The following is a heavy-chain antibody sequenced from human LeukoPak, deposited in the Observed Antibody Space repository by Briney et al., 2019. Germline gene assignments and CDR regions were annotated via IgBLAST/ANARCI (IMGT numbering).Heavy chain of an antibody. CDR2: INHSGST. V-gene: IGHV4-34*01. Sequence: SETLSLTCAVYGGSFSGYYWSWIRQPPGKGLEWSGEINHSGSTNYNPSLKSRVTISVDTSKNQFSLKLSSVTAADTAVYYCARGSSGSYLLDYWGQGTLVTVSS. J-gene: IGHJ4*02. CDR1: GGSFSGYY. CDR3: ARGSSGSYLLDY. D-gene: IGHD1-26*01.